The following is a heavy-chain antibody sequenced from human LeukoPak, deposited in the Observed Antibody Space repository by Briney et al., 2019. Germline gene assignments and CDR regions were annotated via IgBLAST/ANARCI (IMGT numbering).Heavy chain of an antibody. CDR2: IYYSGST. D-gene: IGHD6-6*01. CDR3: ARRSIAARNYDY. J-gene: IGHJ4*02. V-gene: IGHV4-39*01. CDR1: GGSTSSSSYY. Sequence: SETLSLTCTVSGGSTSSSSYYWGWIRQPPGKGLEWIGSIYYSGSTYYNPSLKSRVTISVDTSKNQFSLKLSSVTAADTAVYYCARRSIAARNYDYWGQGTLVTVSS.